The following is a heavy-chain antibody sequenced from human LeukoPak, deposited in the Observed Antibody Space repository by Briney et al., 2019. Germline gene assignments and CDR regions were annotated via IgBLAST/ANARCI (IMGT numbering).Heavy chain of an antibody. CDR1: GVTFSSYA. CDR3: ASHSSSWRYYFDY. CDR2: IIPIFGTA. Sequence: ASVKVSCKASGVTFSSYAISWVRQAPGQGLEWMGRIIPIFGTANYAQKFQGRVTITTDESTSTAYMELSSLRSEDTAVYYCASHSSSWRYYFDYWGQGTLVTVSS. J-gene: IGHJ4*02. V-gene: IGHV1-69*05. D-gene: IGHD6-13*01.